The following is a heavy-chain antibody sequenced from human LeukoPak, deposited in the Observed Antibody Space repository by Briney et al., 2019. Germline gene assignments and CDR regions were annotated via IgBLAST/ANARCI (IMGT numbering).Heavy chain of an antibody. D-gene: IGHD3-10*01. J-gene: IGHJ4*02. Sequence: PGGSLRLSCAASGFTFSTSAMTWVRQAPEKGLEWVSTIGSSGGGTYYTDSVKGRFTISRDNSENTLYLQMDSLRAEDTAVYYCSRGWTTGDYWGQGTLVTVSS. CDR3: SRGWTTGDY. V-gene: IGHV3-23*01. CDR1: GFTFSTSA. CDR2: IGSSGGGT.